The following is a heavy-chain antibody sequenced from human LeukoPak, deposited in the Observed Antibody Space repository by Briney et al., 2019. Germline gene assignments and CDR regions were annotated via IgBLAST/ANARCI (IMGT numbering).Heavy chain of an antibody. CDR1: GFTFSSYA. Sequence: PGGSLRLSCAASGFTFSSYAMSWVRQAPGKGLEWVSAISGSGGSTYYADSVKGRFTISRDNSKNTLYLQMNSLRAEDTAVYYCAKLRHSYGYGPYSYWGQGTLVTVSS. CDR2: ISGSGGST. CDR3: AKLRHSYGYGPYSY. J-gene: IGHJ4*02. D-gene: IGHD5-18*01. V-gene: IGHV3-23*01.